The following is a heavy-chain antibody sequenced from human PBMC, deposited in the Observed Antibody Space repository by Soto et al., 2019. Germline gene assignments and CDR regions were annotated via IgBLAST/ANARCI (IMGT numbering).Heavy chain of an antibody. D-gene: IGHD6-13*01. CDR3: ARAQYSSSWYPFDY. V-gene: IGHV3-33*01. CDR1: GFIFSNYG. Sequence: QVQLVESGGGVVQPGRSLRLSCAASGFIFSNYGMHWVRQAPGKGLEWVAVIWYDGSNKYYADSLKGRFTISRDNSKNTLYLQMHSLRAEDTAVYYCARAQYSSSWYPFDYWGQGTLVTVSS. CDR2: IWYDGSNK. J-gene: IGHJ4*02.